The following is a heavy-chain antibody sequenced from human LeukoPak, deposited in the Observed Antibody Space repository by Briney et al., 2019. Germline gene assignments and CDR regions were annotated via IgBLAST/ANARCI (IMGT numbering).Heavy chain of an antibody. CDR1: GFTVSSNY. Sequence: PGGSLRLSCAASGFTVSSNYMSWVRQAPGKGLVWVSRINGDGSSTTYADSVKGRFTISRDNAKNTLYLQMDSLRDEETAVYYCVYSGNYRFDYWGQGTLVTVSS. CDR3: VYSGNYRFDY. D-gene: IGHD1-26*01. J-gene: IGHJ4*02. CDR2: INGDGSST. V-gene: IGHV3-74*01.